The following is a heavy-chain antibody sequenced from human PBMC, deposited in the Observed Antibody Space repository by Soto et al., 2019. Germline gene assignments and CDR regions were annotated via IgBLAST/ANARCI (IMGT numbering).Heavy chain of an antibody. CDR1: GFTFSSYA. CDR2: ISGSGGST. J-gene: IGHJ3*02. Sequence: EVQLLESGGGLVQPGGPLRLSCAASGFTFSSYAMSWVRQAPGKGPEWVSAISGSGGSTYYADSVKGRFTISRDNSKNTLYLQMNSLRAEDTAVYYCAKDLVQLWLRRGDAFDIWGQGTMVTVSS. CDR3: AKDLVQLWLRRGDAFDI. D-gene: IGHD5-18*01. V-gene: IGHV3-23*01.